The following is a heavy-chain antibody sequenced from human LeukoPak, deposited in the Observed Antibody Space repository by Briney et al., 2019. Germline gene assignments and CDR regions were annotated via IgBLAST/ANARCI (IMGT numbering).Heavy chain of an antibody. Sequence: ASVKVSCKTSGYTFIGYYIHWVRQARGQGLEWMAWINPNSGGTNYAQRFQGRVTMTRDTSISTAYMDLSRLRPDDTAVYYCARGRVVSAVYYYMDVWGKGTTVTISS. D-gene: IGHD2-2*01. J-gene: IGHJ6*03. V-gene: IGHV1-2*02. CDR3: ARGRVVSAVYYYMDV. CDR2: INPNSGGT. CDR1: GYTFIGYY.